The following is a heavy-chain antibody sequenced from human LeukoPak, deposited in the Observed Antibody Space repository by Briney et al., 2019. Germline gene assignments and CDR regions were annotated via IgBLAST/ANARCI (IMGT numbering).Heavy chain of an antibody. D-gene: IGHD1-1*01. CDR2: IYHTVST. CDR1: GYSIDDGYY. V-gene: IGHV4-38-2*02. J-gene: IGHJ5*02. CDR3: ARHNIAENFFDP. Sequence: PSETLSLTCTVSGYSIDDGYYWGWIRQPPGKGLEWIGSIYHTVSTYYNPSLKSRVTLSLDTSKNHFTLRLNSVTAADTALYYCARHNIAENFFDPWGQGTLVTVSS.